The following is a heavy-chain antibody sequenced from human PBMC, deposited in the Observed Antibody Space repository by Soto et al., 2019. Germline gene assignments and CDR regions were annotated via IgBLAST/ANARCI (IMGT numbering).Heavy chain of an antibody. J-gene: IGHJ4*02. CDR1: GFIFNNYA. CDR3: ARGDGYIYGNTFDS. V-gene: IGHV3-30-3*01. Sequence: GGSLRLSCAASGFIFNNYAMHWVRQAPGKGLEWVAFISYDGSSNYYADSVTGRFTISRDSSRNTLNLQMNSLRAEDTAVYYCARGDGYIYGNTFDSWGQGTLVTVSS. CDR2: ISYDGSSN. D-gene: IGHD5-18*01.